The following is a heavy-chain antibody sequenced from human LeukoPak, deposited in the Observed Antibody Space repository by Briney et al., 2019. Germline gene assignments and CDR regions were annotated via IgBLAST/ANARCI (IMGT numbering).Heavy chain of an antibody. CDR3: ARDISVEYYDFWSGYRVPLFDY. CDR1: GFTFSSYS. Sequence: GGSLRLSCAASGFTFSSYSMNWVRQAPGKGLEWVSSISSSSSYIYYADSVKGRFTISRDNAKNSLYLQMNSLRAEDTAVYYCARDISVEYYDFWSGYRVPLFDYWGQGTLVTVSS. D-gene: IGHD3-3*01. V-gene: IGHV3-21*01. J-gene: IGHJ4*02. CDR2: ISSSSSYI.